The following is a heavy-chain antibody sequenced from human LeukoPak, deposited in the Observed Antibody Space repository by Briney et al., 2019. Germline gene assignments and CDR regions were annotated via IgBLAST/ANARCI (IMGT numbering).Heavy chain of an antibody. V-gene: IGHV3-21*01. CDR3: AREISYSSGWYWFDP. D-gene: IGHD6-19*01. J-gene: IGHJ5*02. Sequence: GGSLRLSCAASGFTFSSYSMNWVRQAPGKGLEWVSSISSSSSYIYYADSVKGRFTISRDNAKNSLYLQMNSLRAEDTAVYYCAREISYSSGWYWFDPWGQGTLVTVSS. CDR1: GFTFSSYS. CDR2: ISSSSSYI.